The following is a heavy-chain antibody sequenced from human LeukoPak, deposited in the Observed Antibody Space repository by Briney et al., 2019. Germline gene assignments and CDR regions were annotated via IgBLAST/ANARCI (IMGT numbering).Heavy chain of an antibody. J-gene: IGHJ4*02. CDR1: GFTFSSYA. CDR3: ARVFDGDFWSGYFGPYFDY. Sequence: GGSLRLSCAASGFTFSSYATSWVRQAPGKGLEWVSAISGSGGTTYFADSVKGRFTISRDNAKSSLYLQMNSLRAEDTAVYYCARVFDGDFWSGYFGPYFDYWGQGTLVTVSS. CDR2: ISGSGGTT. V-gene: IGHV3-23*01. D-gene: IGHD3-3*01.